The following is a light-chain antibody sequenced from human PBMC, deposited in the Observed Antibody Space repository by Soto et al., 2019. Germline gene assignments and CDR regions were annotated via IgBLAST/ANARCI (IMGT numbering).Light chain of an antibody. CDR3: QQYNSYPLT. V-gene: IGKV1-5*01. Sequence: DIQMTQSHSTLSSSVGYRFTITCRASQSISSWLAWYQQKPGKAPKLLIYDASSLESGVPSRFSGSGSGTEFTLTISSLQPDDFATYYCQQYNSYPLTFGGGTKVDI. J-gene: IGKJ4*01. CDR1: QSISSW. CDR2: DAS.